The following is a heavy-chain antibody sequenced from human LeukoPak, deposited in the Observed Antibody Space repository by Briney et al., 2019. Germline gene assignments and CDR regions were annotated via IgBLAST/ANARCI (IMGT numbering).Heavy chain of an antibody. CDR2: IYYSGST. D-gene: IGHD4-17*01. J-gene: IGHJ4*02. Sequence: SETLSLTCTVSGGSISSSSYYWGWIRQPPGKGLEWIGSIYYSGSTYYNPSLKSRVTISVDTSKNQFSLKLSSVTAADTAVYYCARLKALGDYVIEYRDYWGQGTLVTVSS. CDR3: ARLKALGDYVIEYRDY. CDR1: GGSISSSSYY. V-gene: IGHV4-39*01.